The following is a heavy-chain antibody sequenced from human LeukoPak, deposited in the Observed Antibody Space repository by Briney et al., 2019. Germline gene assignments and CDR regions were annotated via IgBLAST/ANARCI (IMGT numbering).Heavy chain of an antibody. D-gene: IGHD2-15*01. Sequence: PGGSLRLSCAASGFTFSSYWMSWVRQAPGKGLEWVANITQDGSEKYYVDSVKGRFTISKDNAKNSLYLQINSLRAEETAVYYCAKIHCSGGSCHPPSDFDYGGQGTLVTVSS. J-gene: IGHJ4*02. CDR1: GFTFSSYW. V-gene: IGHV3-7*01. CDR3: AKIHCSGGSCHPPSDFDY. CDR2: ITQDGSEK.